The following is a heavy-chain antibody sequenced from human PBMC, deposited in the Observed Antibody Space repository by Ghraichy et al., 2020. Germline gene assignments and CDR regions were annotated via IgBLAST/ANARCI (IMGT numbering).Heavy chain of an antibody. CDR1: GFTFSRFA. CDR3: AKDHISSGWPAFDH. V-gene: IGHV3-23*01. Sequence: GGSLRLSCEGSGFTFSRFAISWVRQAPGKGLEWVASVNNGGNAYYADSVLGRFIVSRDNSKDMFYLQMDRLRVEDTAMYYCAKDHISSGWPAFDHWGQGIPVTV. CDR2: VNNGGNA. J-gene: IGHJ4*02. D-gene: IGHD6-19*01.